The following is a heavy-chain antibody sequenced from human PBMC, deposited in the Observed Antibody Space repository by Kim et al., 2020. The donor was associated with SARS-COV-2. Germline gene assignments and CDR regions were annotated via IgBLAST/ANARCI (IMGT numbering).Heavy chain of an antibody. D-gene: IGHD6-13*01. CDR3: ARWAAQSGAQRASDY. CDR2: INSNGGST. V-gene: IGHV3-23*01. CDR1: GFTFDTYA. Sequence: GGSLRLSCAASGFTFDTYAMDWVRQGPGKGLEWVSGINSNGGSTYYADSVKGRFTISRDNSKNTLFLLMNSLRAEDTATYYCARWAAQSGAQRASDYWGQGTVVTVSS. J-gene: IGHJ4*02.